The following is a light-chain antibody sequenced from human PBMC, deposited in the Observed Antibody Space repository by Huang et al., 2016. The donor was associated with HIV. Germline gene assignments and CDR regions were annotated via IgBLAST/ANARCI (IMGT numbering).Light chain of an antibody. CDR1: QGLSNS. CDR3: QQYHNYPLT. V-gene: IGKV1-8*01. J-gene: IGKJ4*01. CDR2: AAS. Sequence: AIRMTQSPSSLSASTGDRVTITCRASQGLSNSLAWYQQKPGKAPKLLIYAASSLQSWVPSRFNGSGSGTDFTLTISCLQSEDFATYYCQQYHNYPLTFGGGTKVGIK.